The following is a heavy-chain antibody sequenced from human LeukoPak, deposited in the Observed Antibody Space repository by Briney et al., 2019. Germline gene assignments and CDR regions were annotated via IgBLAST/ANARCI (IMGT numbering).Heavy chain of an antibody. CDR3: AKGAARSTRDIVVVVAATPSDD. Sequence: GGSLRLSCVASGFIFSNYAMSWVRQAPGKGLEWVSAISDSGGSTYYADSVKGRFTISRDNSKNTPYLQMNSLRAEDTAVYYCAKGAARSTRDIVVVVAATPSDDWGQGTMVTVSS. V-gene: IGHV3-23*01. D-gene: IGHD2-15*01. J-gene: IGHJ4*02. CDR1: GFIFSNYA. CDR2: ISDSGGST.